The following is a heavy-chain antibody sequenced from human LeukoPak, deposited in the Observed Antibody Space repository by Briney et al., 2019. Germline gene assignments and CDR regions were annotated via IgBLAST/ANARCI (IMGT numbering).Heavy chain of an antibody. J-gene: IGHJ4*02. CDR3: AGPLVVDY. CDR2: ISSGGSSK. D-gene: IGHD6-6*01. Sequence: GGSLRLSCAASGFRFSNYEMNWVRQTPGKGLEWVSYISSGGSSKFYADSVKGRFTISRDNAKNSLYLQMNSLRVEDTAVYYCAGPLVVDYWGQGALVIVSS. CDR1: GFRFSNYE. V-gene: IGHV3-48*03.